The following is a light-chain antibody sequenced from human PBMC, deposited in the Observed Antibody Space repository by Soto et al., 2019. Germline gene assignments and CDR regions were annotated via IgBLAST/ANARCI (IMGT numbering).Light chain of an antibody. J-gene: IGKJ5*01. V-gene: IGKV3-11*01. CDR3: HQRQYWPPIT. CDR2: GAS. Sequence: IVLSQSPCTLSLSQGEGATLSCRASHIINSFLAWYQQRRGQAPRLLIHGASNRATGIPDRFSGSGSGTDFTLTISRLEPEDFAVYYCHQRQYWPPITFGQGTRLEIK. CDR1: HIINSF.